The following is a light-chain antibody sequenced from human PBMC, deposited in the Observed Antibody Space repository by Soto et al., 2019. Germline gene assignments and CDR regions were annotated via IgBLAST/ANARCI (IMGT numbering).Light chain of an antibody. CDR2: EVS. CDR3: YSFTTSNTYV. CDR1: SSDVGSYNH. V-gene: IGLV2-18*02. Sequence: QSALTQPPSVSGSPGQSVTISCSGTSSDVGSYNHVSWYQQAPGTDPKVMIYEVSNRPSGVPDRFSGSKSGNTASLTISGLQPEDEADYYCYSFTTSNTYVFGTGTKLTVL. J-gene: IGLJ1*01.